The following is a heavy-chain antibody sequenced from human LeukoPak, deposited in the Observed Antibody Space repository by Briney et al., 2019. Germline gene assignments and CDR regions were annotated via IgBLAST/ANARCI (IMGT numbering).Heavy chain of an antibody. Sequence: GRSLRLSCEASGFTFSTYGLHWLRQPPGTGLEGITLIPYDGSNKHYAHPVQGRFTLSTDNSKKTLYLQMNSLRAEDTAVYYCARYYGSGRGYYGLDVLGQGATVTVCS. CDR3: ARYYGSGRGYYGLDV. J-gene: IGHJ6*01. V-gene: IGHV3-30*03. CDR2: IPYDGSNK. CDR1: GFTFSTYG. D-gene: IGHD3-10*01.